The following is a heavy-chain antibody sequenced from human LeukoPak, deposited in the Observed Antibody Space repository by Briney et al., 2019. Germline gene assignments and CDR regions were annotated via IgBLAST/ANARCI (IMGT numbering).Heavy chain of an antibody. CDR1: GGSISSGSYY. Sequence: SETLSLTCTVSGGSISSGSYYWSWIRQPAGKGLEWIGRIYTSGSTNYNPSLKSRVTISVDTSKNQFSLKLSSVTAAGTAVYYCARSLRNTIFGVVLLLWGQGTLVTVSS. J-gene: IGHJ4*02. CDR2: IYTSGST. CDR3: ARSLRNTIFGVVLLL. V-gene: IGHV4-61*02. D-gene: IGHD3-3*01.